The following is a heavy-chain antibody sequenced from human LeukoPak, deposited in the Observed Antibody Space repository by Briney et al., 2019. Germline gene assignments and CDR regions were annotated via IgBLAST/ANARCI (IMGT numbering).Heavy chain of an antibody. CDR2: ISRNSGSI. CDR1: GFTFDDYA. J-gene: IGHJ2*01. Sequence: GGSLRLSCAASGFTFDDYAMHWVRQAPGKGLEWVSGISRNSGSIGYADSVKGRFTVSRDNAKNSLYLQMNSLRAEDTALYYCAKARTSGSGWAYWYFDLWGRGTLVTVSS. D-gene: IGHD6-19*01. V-gene: IGHV3-9*01. CDR3: AKARTSGSGWAYWYFDL.